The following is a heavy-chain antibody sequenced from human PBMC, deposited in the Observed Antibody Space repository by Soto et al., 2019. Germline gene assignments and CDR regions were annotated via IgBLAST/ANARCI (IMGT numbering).Heavy chain of an antibody. CDR1: GGSISSSNW. D-gene: IGHD3-3*01. CDR3: ASWRGGYGSGMDV. CDR2: IYHSGST. J-gene: IGHJ6*02. Sequence: QVQLQESGPGLVKPSGTLSLTCAVSGGSISSSNWWSWVRQPPGKGLEWIGEIYHSGSTNYNPSLASRVTISVDKSKNPFSVKLSSVTAADTAVYYCASWRGGYGSGMDVWGQGTTVTVSS. V-gene: IGHV4-4*02.